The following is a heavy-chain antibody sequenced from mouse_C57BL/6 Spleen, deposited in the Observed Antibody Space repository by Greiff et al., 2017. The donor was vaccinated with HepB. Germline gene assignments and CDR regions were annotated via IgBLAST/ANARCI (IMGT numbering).Heavy chain of an antibody. Sequence: EVMLVESGGGLVKPGGSLKLSCAASGFTFSSYAMSWVRQTPEKRLEWVATISDGGSYTYYPDNVKGRFTISRDNAKNNLYLQMSHLKSEDTAMYYCARVLLRGYYFDYWGQGTTLTVSS. V-gene: IGHV5-4*03. CDR3: ARVLLRGYYFDY. CDR1: GFTFSSYA. CDR2: ISDGGSYT. J-gene: IGHJ2*01. D-gene: IGHD1-1*01.